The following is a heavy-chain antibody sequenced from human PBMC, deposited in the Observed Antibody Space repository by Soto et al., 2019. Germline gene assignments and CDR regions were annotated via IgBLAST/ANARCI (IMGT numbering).Heavy chain of an antibody. CDR3: AREFGLAY. Sequence: GGSLRLSCAASGFTVSSYWMSWVRQAPGKGLEWVANIKQDGSEKYYVDSVKGRFTISRDSAKNSLYLQMNSLRAEDTAVYYCAREFGLAYWGQGTLVTVSS. J-gene: IGHJ4*02. V-gene: IGHV3-7*01. D-gene: IGHD3-10*01. CDR2: IKQDGSEK. CDR1: GFTVSSYW.